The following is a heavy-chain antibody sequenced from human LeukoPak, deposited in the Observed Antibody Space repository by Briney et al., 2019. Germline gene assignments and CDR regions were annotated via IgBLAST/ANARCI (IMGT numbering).Heavy chain of an antibody. CDR1: GFTFSTYS. Sequence: GGSLRLSCAASGFTFSTYSMNWVRQAPGKGLEWVSSISSSTSYIYYADSVKGRFTISRDNAKNSLYLQMNSLRAEDTAVYYCARAGPYDSSGYYAGGDYWGQGTLVTVSS. V-gene: IGHV3-21*01. J-gene: IGHJ4*02. CDR3: ARAGPYDSSGYYAGGDY. D-gene: IGHD3-22*01. CDR2: ISSSTSYI.